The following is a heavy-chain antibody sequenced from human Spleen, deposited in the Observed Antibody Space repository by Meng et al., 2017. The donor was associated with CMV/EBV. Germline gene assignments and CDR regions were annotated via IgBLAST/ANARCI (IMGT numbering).Heavy chain of an antibody. CDR3: ARGRSRSGTGYLGP. CDR1: DDSLTANF. Sequence: SETLSLTCAVYDDSLTANFWSWIRQSPVKGLEWIGEINHAGSTTYNPSLKSRVTISVDSSKKQFLLNLSSVTAADTGVYYCARGRSRSGTGYLGPWGQGTLVTVSS. D-gene: IGHD3/OR15-3a*01. V-gene: IGHV4-34*01. J-gene: IGHJ5*02. CDR2: INHAGST.